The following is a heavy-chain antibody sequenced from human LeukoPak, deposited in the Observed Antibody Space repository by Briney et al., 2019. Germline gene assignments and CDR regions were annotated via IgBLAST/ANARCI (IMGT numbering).Heavy chain of an antibody. V-gene: IGHV4-59*01. CDR1: NGSISTYY. Sequence: SETLSLTCTVSNGSISTYYWSWIRQPPGKGLEWIGYIYYTGSTNYNPSLKSQVTISLDTSKNQFSLKLSSVTAADTAVYYCARATERGPYYFDYWGQGTLVTVSS. CDR3: ARATERGPYYFDY. J-gene: IGHJ4*02. CDR2: IYYTGST. D-gene: IGHD1-1*01.